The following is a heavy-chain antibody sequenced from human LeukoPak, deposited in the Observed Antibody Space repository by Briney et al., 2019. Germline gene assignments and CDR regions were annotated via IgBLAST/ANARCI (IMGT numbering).Heavy chain of an antibody. CDR1: GLFFSNYG. Sequence: GGSLRLSCAASGLFFSNYGMHWVRQAPGKGLEWVTFIQYDGISKYYADSVKGRFTISRDNSKNTLYLQMNSLRPEDTTVYYCVEEAGSVAGRFDHWGQGNMVTVSS. V-gene: IGHV3-30*02. CDR3: VEEAGSVAGRFDH. CDR2: IQYDGISK. J-gene: IGHJ4*02. D-gene: IGHD6-19*01.